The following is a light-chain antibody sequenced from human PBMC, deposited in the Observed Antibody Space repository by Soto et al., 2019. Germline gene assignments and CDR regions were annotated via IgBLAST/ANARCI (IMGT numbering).Light chain of an antibody. V-gene: IGKV3-11*01. J-gene: IGKJ4*01. CDR1: QSVSSY. Sequence: ENVLTQSPATLSLSPGERATLSCRASQSVSSYLAWYQQRPGQGPRLLIYDASTRATGIPARFSGSWSGTDFTLTISSLEPADFEVYYCQQGNSWPLTFGGGTEVHIK. CDR2: DAS. CDR3: QQGNSWPLT.